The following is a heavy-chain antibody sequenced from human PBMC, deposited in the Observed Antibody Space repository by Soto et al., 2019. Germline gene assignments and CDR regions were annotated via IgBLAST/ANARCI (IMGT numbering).Heavy chain of an antibody. CDR3: ALRSMSVVQEY. V-gene: IGHV4-59*01. D-gene: IGHD3-22*01. CDR2: LYYGRSA. CDR1: GDSISSYY. J-gene: IGHJ4*02. Sequence: QVQLQESGPGLVKPSETLSLTYAVSGDSISSYYCMWIRQPPGKALESIGYLYYGRSANYNPSLKSRVTMSVDTSTNQCSLTLSSMTAADTAVYYCALRSMSVVQEYWGQGTLVTVSS.